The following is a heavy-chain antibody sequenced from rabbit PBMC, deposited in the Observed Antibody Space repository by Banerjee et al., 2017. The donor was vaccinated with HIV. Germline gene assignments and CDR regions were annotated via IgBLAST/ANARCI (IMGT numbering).Heavy chain of an antibody. J-gene: IGHJ3*01. CDR2: IYVGSSGNT. CDR3: ARGGGTLKL. Sequence: QEQLVESGGGLVQPEGSLTLTCTASGFDFISNAMCWVRQAPGKGLEWIGCIYVGSSGNTDYASWAKGRFTISKTSSTTVTLQMTSLTAADTATYFCARGGGTLKLWGQGTLVTVS. V-gene: IGHV1S45*01. CDR1: GFDFISNA. D-gene: IGHD3-1*01.